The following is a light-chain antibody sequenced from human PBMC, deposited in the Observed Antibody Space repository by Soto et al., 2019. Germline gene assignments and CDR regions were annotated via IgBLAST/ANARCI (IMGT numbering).Light chain of an antibody. J-gene: IGLJ2*01. CDR2: GNT. Sequence: QSVLTQPPSVSGAPGQSVTISCTGSSSNIGAGYDVHWYQQPPGTAPKLLIYGNTNRPSGVPDRFSGSKSGTSASLAITGLQAEDETDYYCQSYDSTLSGHVVFGGGTKLTVL. V-gene: IGLV1-40*01. CDR3: QSYDSTLSGHVV. CDR1: SSNIGAGYD.